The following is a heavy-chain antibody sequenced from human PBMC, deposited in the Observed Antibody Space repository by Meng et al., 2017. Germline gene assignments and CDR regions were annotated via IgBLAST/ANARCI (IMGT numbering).Heavy chain of an antibody. Sequence: GESLKISCAASGFTFSSYEMNWVRQAPGKGLEWVSYISSSGSTIYYADSVKGRFTISRDNAKNSLYLRMNSLRAEDTAVYYCARGNSGYDYSWLWDYWGQGTLVTVSS. CDR1: GFTFSSYE. J-gene: IGHJ4*02. CDR2: ISSSGSTI. D-gene: IGHD5-12*01. CDR3: ARGNSGYDYSWLWDY. V-gene: IGHV3-48*03.